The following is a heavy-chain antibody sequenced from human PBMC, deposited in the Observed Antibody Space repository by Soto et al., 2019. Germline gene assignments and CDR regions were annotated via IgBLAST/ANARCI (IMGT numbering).Heavy chain of an antibody. CDR3: ATAVRRSTSRGSDFYP. CDR1: DYSFPGYN. CDR2: IDSNSGVT. D-gene: IGHD2-2*01. V-gene: IGHV1-2*02. J-gene: IGHJ5*02. Sequence: ASAKVSCKAYDYSFPGYNIHWVRQAPGQGLEWMEWIDSNSGVTYYAQKFQGRGTMTGDTAITTAYLGVKKLRSDGTAVYYCATAVRRSTSRGSDFYPCGQGTQVTVSS.